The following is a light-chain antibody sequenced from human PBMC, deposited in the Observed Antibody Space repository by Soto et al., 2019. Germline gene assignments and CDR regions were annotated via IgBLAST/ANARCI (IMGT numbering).Light chain of an antibody. CDR2: GAS. Sequence: EIVMTQSPATLSVSPGERATLSCRASQSVSSNLAWYQQKPGQAPRLLIYGASTRATGIPARFSGSGSGIEFTLTISSLQSEDFAVYYCQQRQYWPPITFGQGTRLEIK. V-gene: IGKV3-15*01. J-gene: IGKJ5*01. CDR1: QSVSSN. CDR3: QQRQYWPPIT.